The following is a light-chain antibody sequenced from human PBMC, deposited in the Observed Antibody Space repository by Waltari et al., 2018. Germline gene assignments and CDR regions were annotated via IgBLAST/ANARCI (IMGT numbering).Light chain of an antibody. CDR2: GAS. J-gene: IGKJ2*01. Sequence: EMGLTRSPGTLSLSPGERAPLSCRASQSLSSTYLAWYQQKPGQAPRLLIYGASSRATGIPDRFSGSGSGTDFTLSISRLEPEDSAVYYCQQYGRSPYTFGQGTKLEIK. V-gene: IGKV3-20*01. CDR3: QQYGRSPYT. CDR1: QSLSSTY.